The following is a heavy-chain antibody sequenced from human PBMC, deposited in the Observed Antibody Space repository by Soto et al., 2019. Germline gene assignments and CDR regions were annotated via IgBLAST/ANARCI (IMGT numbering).Heavy chain of an antibody. J-gene: IGHJ5*02. CDR2: ISDSGGST. CDR3: AKDLWLDP. V-gene: IGHV3-23*01. CDR1: GFTFSSYG. Sequence: GGSLRLSCASSGFTFSSYGMHWVRQAPGKGLEWVSAISDSGGSTYYADSVKGRFTISRDNSKNTLYLQMNSLRAEDTAVYYCAKDLWLDPWGQGTLVTVSS.